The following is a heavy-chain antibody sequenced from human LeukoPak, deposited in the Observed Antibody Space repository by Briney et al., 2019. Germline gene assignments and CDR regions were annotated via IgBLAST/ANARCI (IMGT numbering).Heavy chain of an antibody. CDR1: GYTFTSYD. V-gene: IGHV1-8*01. Sequence: ASVKVSCKASGYTFTSYDINWVRQATGQGLEWMGWMNPNSGNTGYARKFQGRVTMTRNTSISTAYMELSSLRSEDTAVYYCARRRLSSRGVGYNWFDPWGQGTLVTVSS. CDR2: MNPNSGNT. J-gene: IGHJ5*02. CDR3: ARRRLSSRGVGYNWFDP. D-gene: IGHD6-13*01.